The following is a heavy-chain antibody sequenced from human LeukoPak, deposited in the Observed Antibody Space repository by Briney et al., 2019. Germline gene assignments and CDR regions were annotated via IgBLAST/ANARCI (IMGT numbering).Heavy chain of an antibody. D-gene: IGHD2-8*01. V-gene: IGHV3-48*01. CDR3: ARGMDYPPPNDYYYYYMGV. CDR1: GFTFSSYS. J-gene: IGHJ6*03. CDR2: ISSSSSTI. Sequence: GGSLRLSCAASGFTFSSYSINWVRQAPGKGLEWVSYISSSSSTIYYADSVTGRFTISRDNAKNSLYLQMNSLRAEDTAVYYCARGMDYPPPNDYYYYYMGVWGKGTTVTVSS.